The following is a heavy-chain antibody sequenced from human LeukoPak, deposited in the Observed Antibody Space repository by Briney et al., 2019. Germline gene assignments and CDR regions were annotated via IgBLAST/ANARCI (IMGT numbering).Heavy chain of an antibody. D-gene: IGHD1-26*01. CDR2: IKEDGSET. J-gene: IGHJ4*02. Sequence: GGSLRLSCVASAFAFSSNWMCWVRQAPGKGLEWAASIKEDGSETYYVDSVKGRFTISRDNAKNSLYLQMSSLRAEDTAVYYCARDLHPRYYLPDYWGQGTLVTVSS. CDR3: ARDLHPRYYLPDY. CDR1: AFAFSSNW. V-gene: IGHV3-7*04.